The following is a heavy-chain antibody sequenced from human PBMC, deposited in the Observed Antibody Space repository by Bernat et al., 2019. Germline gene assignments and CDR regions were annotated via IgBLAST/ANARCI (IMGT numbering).Heavy chain of an antibody. V-gene: IGHV3-73*01. CDR1: GFTFSGSA. D-gene: IGHD3-16*01. CDR3: TSAMRDGRTWGAFDY. CDR2: IRSKANSYAT. J-gene: IGHJ4*02. Sequence: EVQLVESGGGLVQPGGSLKLSCAASGFTFSGSAIHWVRQASGKGLEWVGRIRSKANSYATAYGASVKGRFTISRDDSENTAYLQINSLKTGDTAVYYCTSAMRDGRTWGAFDYWGQGTLVTVSS.